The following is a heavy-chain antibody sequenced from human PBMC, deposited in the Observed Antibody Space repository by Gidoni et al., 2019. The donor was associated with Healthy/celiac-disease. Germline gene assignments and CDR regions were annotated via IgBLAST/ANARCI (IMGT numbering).Heavy chain of an antibody. V-gene: IGHV3-23*01. CDR1: GFPFCSNA. J-gene: IGHJ4*02. D-gene: IGHD3-10*01. CDR2: ISGSGGST. Sequence: EVPLLESGGGLVQPGGSMRLSCAASGFPFCSNAMNWVSQAQGKGLEWVSAISGSGGSTYYADSVKGRFTISRDNSKNTLYLQMNSLRDEDTAVYYCAKDLARGLATGYFDYWGQGTLVTVSS. CDR3: AKDLARGLATGYFDY.